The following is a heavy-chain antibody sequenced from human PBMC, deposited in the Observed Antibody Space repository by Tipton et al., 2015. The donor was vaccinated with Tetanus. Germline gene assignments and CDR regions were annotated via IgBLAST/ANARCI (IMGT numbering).Heavy chain of an antibody. J-gene: IGHJ6*02. D-gene: IGHD5-12*01. CDR3: ARDSFIVATIMDV. V-gene: IGHV1-46*01. CDR2: INPSGGST. Sequence: QVQLVQSGAEVKKPGASVKASCKASGYTFTSYYMHWVRQAPGQGLEWMGIINPSGGSTSYAQKFQGRVTMTRDTSTSTVYMERSSLRSEDTAVYYCARDSFIVATIMDVWGQGTTVTVSS. CDR1: GYTFTSYY.